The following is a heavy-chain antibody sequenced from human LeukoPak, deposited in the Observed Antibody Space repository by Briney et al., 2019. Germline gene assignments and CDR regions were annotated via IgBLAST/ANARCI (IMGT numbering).Heavy chain of an antibody. D-gene: IGHD3-10*01. CDR3: ARAPITMVRVFTEATWFDP. CDR1: GGSISRSSYY. V-gene: IGHV4-39*07. CDR2: IYYSGST. J-gene: IGHJ5*02. Sequence: PSETLSLTCTVSGGSISRSSYYWGWIRQPPGKGLEWIGSIYYSGSTYYNPSLKSRVTISVDTSKNQFSLKLSSVTAADTAVYYCARAPITMVRVFTEATWFDPWGQGTLVTVSS.